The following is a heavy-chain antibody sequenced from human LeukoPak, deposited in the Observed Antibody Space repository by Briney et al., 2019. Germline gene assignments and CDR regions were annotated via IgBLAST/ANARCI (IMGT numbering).Heavy chain of an antibody. V-gene: IGHV1-18*01. CDR2: ISAYNGNT. D-gene: IGHD3-10*01. Sequence: ASVKVSCKASGYTFTSYGISWVRQAPGQGLEWMGWISAYNGNTNYAQKLQGRVTMTADTSTSTAYMELRSLRSGDTAVYYCARVGLYGSGRHALRDYWGQGTLVTVSS. CDR3: ARVGLYGSGRHALRDY. J-gene: IGHJ4*02. CDR1: GYTFTSYG.